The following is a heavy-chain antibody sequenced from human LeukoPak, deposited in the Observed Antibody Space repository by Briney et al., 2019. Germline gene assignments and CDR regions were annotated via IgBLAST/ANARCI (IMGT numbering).Heavy chain of an antibody. CDR1: GGSISSYY. CDR2: IYTSGST. V-gene: IGHV4-4*07. D-gene: IGHD2-15*01. CDR3: ARDYCSGGSCYLSPDAFDI. J-gene: IGHJ3*02. Sequence: SETLSLTCTVSGGSISSYYWSWIRQPAGKGLEWIGRIYTSGSTNYNPSLKSRVTMSVDTSKNQFSLKLSAVTAADTAVYYCARDYCSGGSCYLSPDAFDIWGQGTMVTVSS.